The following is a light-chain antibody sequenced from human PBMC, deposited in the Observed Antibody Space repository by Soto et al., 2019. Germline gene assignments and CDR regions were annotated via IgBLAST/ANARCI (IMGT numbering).Light chain of an antibody. CDR3: QQAKSFPWT. Sequence: DLQMTQSPSSLSASVGDRVTITCRASQGIDNWLAWYQQKPGKAPTLLIYAASSLQRGVPSRFSGSGSGTEFTLTINSLQPEDFASYFCQQAKSFPWTFGQGTRVEIK. CDR2: AAS. J-gene: IGKJ1*01. V-gene: IGKV1-12*02. CDR1: QGIDNW.